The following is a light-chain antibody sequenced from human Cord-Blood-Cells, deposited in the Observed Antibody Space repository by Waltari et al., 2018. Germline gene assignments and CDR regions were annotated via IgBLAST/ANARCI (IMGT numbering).Light chain of an antibody. J-gene: IGLJ3*02. V-gene: IGLV2-23*03. Sequence: QSALTQPASVSGSPGQSITISCTGTSRDVGSYNLVSWYQQHPGKAPKLIIYVGSKRPSGVSNRFAGSKSGNTTSLTISGLQAEDEADYYCCSYAGSSTFWVFGGGTKLTVL. CDR1: SRDVGSYNL. CDR3: CSYAGSSTFWV. CDR2: VGS.